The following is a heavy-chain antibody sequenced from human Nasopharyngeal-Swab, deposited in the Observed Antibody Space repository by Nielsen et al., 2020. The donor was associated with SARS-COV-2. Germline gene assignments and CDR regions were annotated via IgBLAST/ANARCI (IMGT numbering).Heavy chain of an antibody. V-gene: IGHV4-39*01. Sequence: WISQPPGKGLEWIGSIYYSGSSYSNPSLKRRVALSVDTSKNQFPLKLSSVTAADTALYYCARPNTPEDIVVVPAAIAFDIWGQGTMVTVSS. CDR3: ARPNTPEDIVVVPAAIAFDI. D-gene: IGHD2-2*01. CDR2: IYYSGSS. J-gene: IGHJ3*02.